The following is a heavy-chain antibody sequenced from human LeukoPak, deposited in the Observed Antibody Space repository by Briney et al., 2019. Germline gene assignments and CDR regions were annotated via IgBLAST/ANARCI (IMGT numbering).Heavy chain of an antibody. Sequence: GASVKVSCKASGYTFTSYGISWVRQAPGQGLEWMGWISAYNGNTNYAQKLQGRVTMTTDTSTSTAYMELRSLRSDDTAVYYCARDHRIAVAGIFDPWGQGTLVTVSS. D-gene: IGHD6-19*01. CDR1: GYTFTSYG. V-gene: IGHV1-18*01. J-gene: IGHJ5*02. CDR2: ISAYNGNT. CDR3: ARDHRIAVAGIFDP.